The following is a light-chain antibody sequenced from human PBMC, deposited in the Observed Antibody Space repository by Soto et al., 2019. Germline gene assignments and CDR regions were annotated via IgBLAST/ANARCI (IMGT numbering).Light chain of an antibody. CDR3: QQYGSSRTWT. J-gene: IGKJ1*01. CDR1: QSFSSYY. V-gene: IGKV3-20*01. Sequence: EVVLTQSPGTLSLSPGDRVTLSCRASQSFSSYYLAWYQQKPGQAPRLLIYGASSRASGIPDRFSGSGSGTDFTLTISRLEPEDFAVYYCQQYGSSRTWTFGQGTKVDIK. CDR2: GAS.